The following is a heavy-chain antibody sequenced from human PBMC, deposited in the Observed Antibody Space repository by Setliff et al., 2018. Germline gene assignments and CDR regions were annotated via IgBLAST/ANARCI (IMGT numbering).Heavy chain of an antibody. D-gene: IGHD7-27*01. CDR2: IYHSGNT. CDR3: ATGEGGSDDAFGI. V-gene: IGHV4-38-2*02. CDR1: GDSISSTYH. J-gene: IGHJ3*02. Sequence: SETLSLTCNVSGDSISSTYHWGWIRQSPGKGLEWIGTIYHSGNTYYNPSLNSRLTISVDTSKNQFSLRLTSVTAADTAIYYCATGEGGSDDAFGIWGQGTMVTVSS.